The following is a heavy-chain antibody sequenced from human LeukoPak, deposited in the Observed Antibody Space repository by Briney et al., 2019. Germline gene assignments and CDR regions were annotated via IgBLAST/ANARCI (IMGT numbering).Heavy chain of an antibody. Sequence: QPGGSLRLSCAASGFTFSSYSMNWVRQAPGKGLEWVSYISSSSSTIYYADSVKGRFTISRDNAKNSLYLQMNSLRAEDTAVYYCARGPIYGSGSYLYYFDYWGQGTLVTVSS. D-gene: IGHD3-10*01. CDR1: GFTFSSYS. J-gene: IGHJ4*02. V-gene: IGHV3-48*01. CDR3: ARGPIYGSGSYLYYFDY. CDR2: ISSSSSTI.